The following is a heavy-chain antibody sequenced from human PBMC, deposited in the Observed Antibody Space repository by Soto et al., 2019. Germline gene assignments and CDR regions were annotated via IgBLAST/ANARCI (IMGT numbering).Heavy chain of an antibody. CDR3: AHRGYMNGNWDQGYLAH. J-gene: IGHJ4*02. CDR2: IYWDDDK. Sequence: QITLTESGPTRVKPTQTLTLTCTFSGFSLSSSGVGVGWIRQPPGKALEWLAVIYWDDDKRYNPSLKSRLSIIKDTTKNQVVLTMTYMDPVDTATYFCAHRGYMNGNWDQGYLAHWGQGTLVTVSS. D-gene: IGHD5-18*01. V-gene: IGHV2-5*02. CDR1: GFSLSSSGVG.